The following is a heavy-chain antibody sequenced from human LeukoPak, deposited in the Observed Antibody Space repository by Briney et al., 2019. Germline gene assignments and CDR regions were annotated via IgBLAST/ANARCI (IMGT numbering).Heavy chain of an antibody. CDR1: GFAISSYW. D-gene: IGHD1-26*01. CDR2: TKPGGSET. Sequence: GGSLRLSCAVSGFAISSYWMTWVRQAPGRGLEWVAHTKPGGSETLYVDSVKGRFTISRDNAKNSLYLQMNSLRSDDTAVYYCARYSGASRYFDPWGQGTLVTVSS. V-gene: IGHV3-7*01. CDR3: ARYSGASRYFDP. J-gene: IGHJ5*02.